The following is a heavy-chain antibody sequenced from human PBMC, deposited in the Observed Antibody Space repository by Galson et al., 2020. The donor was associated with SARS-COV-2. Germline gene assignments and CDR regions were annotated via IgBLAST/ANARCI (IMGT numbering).Heavy chain of an antibody. Sequence: GGSLRLSCAASGFTFSRSAIHWVRQAPGKGLEWVAVISYDGRNTHYGDSVRGRFTISRDNSKNTLYLQMNTLRAEDTAVYYCARDYYDSSGYSTDGMDVWGQGTTVTVSS. CDR3: ARDYYDSSGYSTDGMDV. CDR1: GFTFSRSA. D-gene: IGHD3-22*01. J-gene: IGHJ6*02. V-gene: IGHV3-30*04. CDR2: ISYDGRNT.